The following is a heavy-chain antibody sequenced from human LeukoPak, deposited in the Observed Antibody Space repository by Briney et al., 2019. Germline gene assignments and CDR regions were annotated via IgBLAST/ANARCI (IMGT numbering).Heavy chain of an antibody. CDR2: ISGSGGST. J-gene: IGHJ1*01. D-gene: IGHD3-22*01. CDR1: GFTFSSYA. V-gene: IGHV3-23*01. Sequence: GSLRLSCAASGFTFSSYAMSWVRQAPGKGLEWVSAISGSGGSTYYADSVKGRFTISTDNSKNTLYLQMNSLSAEDTAVYYCAKVTPTYYYDSSGYYYEYFQHWGQGTLVTVSS. CDR3: AKVTPTYYYDSSGYYYEYFQH.